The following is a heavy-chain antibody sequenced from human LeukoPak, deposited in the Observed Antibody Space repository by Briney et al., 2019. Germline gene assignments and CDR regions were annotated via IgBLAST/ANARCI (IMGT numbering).Heavy chain of an antibody. Sequence: SETLSLTCSVSRGSISSYYWSWIRQPPGKGLEWIGYIYASGNTNYNPSLMSRVTISIDTSRSHFSLNLTSVTAADTAIYYCARTAYSGYYYYMDVWGKGTTVTVSS. CDR1: RGSISSYY. J-gene: IGHJ6*03. CDR2: IYASGNT. CDR3: ARTAYSGYYYYMDV. V-gene: IGHV4-4*09. D-gene: IGHD3-10*01.